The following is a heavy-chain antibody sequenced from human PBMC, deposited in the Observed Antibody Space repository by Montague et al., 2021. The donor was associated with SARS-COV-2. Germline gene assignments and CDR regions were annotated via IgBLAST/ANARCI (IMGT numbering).Heavy chain of an antibody. J-gene: IGHJ4*02. CDR2: IYYSGSA. CDR1: GASVSSGGYY. Sequence: SETLSLTCTVSGASVSSGGYYWSWIRQPPGKGLEWIGYIYYSGSANYNPPLKSRVTISLDTSKNQFSLKLTSVTAADTAVYYCARVSLAAAATRSDYWGQGTLVTVSS. D-gene: IGHD6-25*01. V-gene: IGHV4-61*08. CDR3: ARVSLAAAATRSDY.